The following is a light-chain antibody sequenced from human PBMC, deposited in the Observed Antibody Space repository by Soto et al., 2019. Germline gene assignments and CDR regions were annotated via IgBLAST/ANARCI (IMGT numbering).Light chain of an antibody. CDR2: EVS. J-gene: IGKJ5*01. CDR1: QIFLHITGETF. Sequence: DVVMTHTPLSLSVLPVNAAPISFNSSQIFLHITGETFLFWYLQKPGQSPQLLIYEVSTRVSGVKDRFSGSGSGTDFTLEIRRVETDDVGIYYCMKITQLPPNFGKGTQLEIK. V-gene: IGKV2D-29*02. CDR3: MKITQLPPN.